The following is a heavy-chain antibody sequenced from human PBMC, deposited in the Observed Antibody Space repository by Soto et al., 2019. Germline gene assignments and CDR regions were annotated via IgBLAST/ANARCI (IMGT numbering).Heavy chain of an antibody. D-gene: IGHD3-16*01. V-gene: IGHV3-49*04. CDR1: GFTFGDYA. CDR2: IRRNAYGGTT. Sequence: GGSLRLSCTTSGFTFGDYALSWVRQAPGKGLEWVGFIRRNAYGGTTDYAASVKGRFTISRDDSKSIAYPQMDSLRTEDTALYYCTRESSLDFDFWGQGTLVTVSS. J-gene: IGHJ4*02. CDR3: TRESSLDFDF.